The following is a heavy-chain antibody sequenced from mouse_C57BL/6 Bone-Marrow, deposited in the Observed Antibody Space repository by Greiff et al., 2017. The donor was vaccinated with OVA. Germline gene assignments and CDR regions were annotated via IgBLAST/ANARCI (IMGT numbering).Heavy chain of an antibody. D-gene: IGHD3-2*02. CDR2: INPNNGGT. Sequence: VQLQQSGPELVKPGASVKISCKASGYTFTDYYMNWVKQSHGKSLEWIGDINPNNGGTSYNQKFKGKATLTVDKSSSTAYMELRSLTSEDSAVYYCARSSGFPRRWGQGTLVTVSA. V-gene: IGHV1-26*01. CDR3: ARSSGFPRR. CDR1: GYTFTDYY. J-gene: IGHJ3*02.